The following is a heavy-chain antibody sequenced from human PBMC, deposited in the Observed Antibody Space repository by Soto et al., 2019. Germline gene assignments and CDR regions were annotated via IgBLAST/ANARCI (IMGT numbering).Heavy chain of an antibody. CDR1: GGTFSSYA. V-gene: IGHV1-69*06. D-gene: IGHD2-2*01. CDR3: ARYPDIVVVPAAMAQGWFDP. J-gene: IGHJ5*02. CDR2: IIPIFGTA. Sequence: ASVKVSCKASGGTFSSYAISWVQQAPGQGLEWMGGIIPIFGTANYAQKFQGRVTITADKSTSTAYMELSSLRSEDTAVYYCARYPDIVVVPAAMAQGWFDPWGQGTLVTVSS.